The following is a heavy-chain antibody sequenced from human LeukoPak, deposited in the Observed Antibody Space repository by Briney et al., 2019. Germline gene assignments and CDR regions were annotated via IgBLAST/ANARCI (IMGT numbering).Heavy chain of an antibody. J-gene: IGHJ6*02. CDR1: GYTFTRNT. V-gene: IGHV1-69*13. CDR2: IIPIFGTA. Sequence: ASVKVSCKASGYTFTRNTINWVRQAPGQGLEWMGGIIPIFGTANYAQKFQGRVTITADESTSTAYMELSSLRSEDTAVYYCARDPGYCSGGSCHYYYYGMDVWGQGTTVTVSS. D-gene: IGHD2-15*01. CDR3: ARDPGYCSGGSCHYYYYGMDV.